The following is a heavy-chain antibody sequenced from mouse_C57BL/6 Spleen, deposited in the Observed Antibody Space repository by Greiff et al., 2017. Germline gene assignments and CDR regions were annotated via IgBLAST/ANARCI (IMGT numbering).Heavy chain of an antibody. Sequence: QVQLKQSGAELARPGASVKLSCKASGYTFTSYGISWVKQRTGQGLEWIGEIYPRSGNTYYNEKFKGKATLTADKSSSTAYMELRSLTSEDSAVYFCARRDCYYEYYYAMDYWGQGTSVTVAS. CDR3: ARRDCYYEYYYAMDY. CDR2: IYPRSGNT. CDR1: GYTFTSYG. J-gene: IGHJ4*01. D-gene: IGHD2-3*01. V-gene: IGHV1-81*01.